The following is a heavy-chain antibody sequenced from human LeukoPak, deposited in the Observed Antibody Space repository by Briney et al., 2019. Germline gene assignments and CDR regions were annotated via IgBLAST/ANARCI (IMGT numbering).Heavy chain of an antibody. CDR2: ISGSGDNT. D-gene: IGHD7-27*01. CDR1: GFTFSSFA. Sequence: GGSLRLSCAASGFTFSSFAMSWVRQAPGKGLEWVSAISGSGDNTFYADSVRGRFTISRDNSKNILYLQMNSLRGEDTAIYYCAKDFRGSGYFFXYWGQGTLVIVSS. V-gene: IGHV3-23*01. J-gene: IGHJ4*02. CDR3: AKDFRGSGYFFXY.